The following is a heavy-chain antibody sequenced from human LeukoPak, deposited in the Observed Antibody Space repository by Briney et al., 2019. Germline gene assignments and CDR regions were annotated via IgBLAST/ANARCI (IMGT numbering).Heavy chain of an antibody. CDR2: IYHSGST. CDR3: ARGGHYDSSGYEYFQH. V-gene: IGHV4-38-2*02. CDR1: GDSFSSVKDY. D-gene: IGHD3-22*01. J-gene: IGHJ1*01. Sequence: SETLSLTCTVSGDSFSSVKDYWGWIRQPPGKGLEWIGSIYHSGSTYYNPSLKSRVTISVDTSKNQFSLKLSSVTAADTAVYYCARGGHYDSSGYEYFQHWGQGTLVTVSS.